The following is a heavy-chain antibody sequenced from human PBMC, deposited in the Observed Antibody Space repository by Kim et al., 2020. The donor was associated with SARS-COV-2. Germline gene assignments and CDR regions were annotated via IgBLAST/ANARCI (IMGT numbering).Heavy chain of an antibody. CDR1: GGSISGGGYD. V-gene: IGHV4-31*03. D-gene: IGHD5-12*01. CDR2: IHSSGST. CDR3: ASTSRDGYRTIDY. J-gene: IGHJ4*02. Sequence: SETLSLTCTVSGGSISGGGYDWSWIRQHPGKGLEWIGYIHSSGSTYYNPSLKSRVTISVDTSKNQFSLKLSSVTAADTAVYYCASTSRDGYRTIDYWGQGTLVTVSS.